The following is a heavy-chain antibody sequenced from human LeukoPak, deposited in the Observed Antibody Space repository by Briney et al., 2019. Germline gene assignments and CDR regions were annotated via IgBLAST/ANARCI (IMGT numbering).Heavy chain of an antibody. Sequence: GGSLRLSCAASGFTFDDYAMHWVRQAPGKGLEWVSGISWNSDSIGYADSVKGRFTISRDNAKNSLYLQMNSLRAEDTASYYCAKVQNYYDSSGYYDYWGQGTLVTVSS. J-gene: IGHJ4*02. CDR3: AKVQNYYDSSGYYDY. V-gene: IGHV3-9*01. CDR1: GFTFDDYA. D-gene: IGHD3-22*01. CDR2: ISWNSDSI.